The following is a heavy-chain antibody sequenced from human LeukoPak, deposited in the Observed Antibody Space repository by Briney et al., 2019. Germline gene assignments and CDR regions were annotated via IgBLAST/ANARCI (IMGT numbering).Heavy chain of an antibody. Sequence: TSETLSLTCTVSGGSINSSSYYWGWIRQPPGKGLEWIGSIYYGGSTYYNPSLKSRVTISIDTSKNQFSLKLSSVTAADTAVYYCARDYWPPPLGYCSGGSCLNWFDPWGQGTLVTVSS. D-gene: IGHD2-15*01. V-gene: IGHV4-39*07. CDR2: IYYGGST. J-gene: IGHJ5*02. CDR1: GGSINSSSYY. CDR3: ARDYWPPPLGYCSGGSCLNWFDP.